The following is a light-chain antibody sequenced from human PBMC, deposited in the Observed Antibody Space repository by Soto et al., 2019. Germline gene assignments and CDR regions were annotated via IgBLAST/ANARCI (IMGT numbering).Light chain of an antibody. CDR2: DTS. V-gene: IGLV7-46*01. Sequence: QAVVTQESSLTVSPGGTVTLTCDSSTGAVTSGHYPYWFQQKPGQAPRTLIFDTSKKHSWTPDRFSGSLLGGKAALTLSGAQPEDEAEHYCLLYYNAIRVFGGGTKLTVL. CDR1: TGAVTSGHY. J-gene: IGLJ2*01. CDR3: LLYYNAIRV.